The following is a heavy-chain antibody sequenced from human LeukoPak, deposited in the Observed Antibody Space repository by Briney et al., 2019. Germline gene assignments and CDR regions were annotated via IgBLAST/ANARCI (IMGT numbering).Heavy chain of an antibody. Sequence: SETLSLTCAVYGGSFSGYYWSWIRQPPGKGLEWIGEINHSGSTNYNPSLKSRVTISVDTSKNQFSLKLSSVTAADTAVYYCARTYYYDSSGYYRYYYYYYYMDVWGKGTMVTVSS. CDR2: INHSGST. V-gene: IGHV4-34*01. CDR1: GGSFSGYY. CDR3: ARTYYYDSSGYYRYYYYYYYMDV. D-gene: IGHD3-22*01. J-gene: IGHJ6*03.